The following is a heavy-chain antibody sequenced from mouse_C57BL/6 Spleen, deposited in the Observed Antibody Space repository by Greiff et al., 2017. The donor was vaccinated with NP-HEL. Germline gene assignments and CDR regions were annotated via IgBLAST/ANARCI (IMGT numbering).Heavy chain of an antibody. CDR2: INPNNGGT. V-gene: IGHV1-18*01. CDR3: ARFTTVVATDWYFDV. CDR1: GYTFTDYN. D-gene: IGHD1-1*01. J-gene: IGHJ1*03. Sequence: EVQLQQSGPELVKPGASVKIPCKASGYTFTDYNMDWVKQSHGKSLEWIGDINPNNGGTIYNQKFKGKATLTVDKSSSTAYMELRSLTSEDTAVYYCARFTTVVATDWYFDVWGTGTTVTVSS.